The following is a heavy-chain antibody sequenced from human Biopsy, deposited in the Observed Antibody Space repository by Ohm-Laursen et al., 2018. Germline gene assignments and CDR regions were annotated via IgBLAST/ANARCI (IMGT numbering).Heavy chain of an antibody. CDR1: GDSLSSGPDN. CDR3: ARGRRTSGWPYFAN. Sequence: SETLSLTCTVSGDSLSSGPDNWSWIRQPPGQGLEYIGFIYSGGNTNYNPSLQNRVTMSVDTSKNQFSLKLSSVIAADPAVYYCARGRRTSGWPYFANWGQGTLVSVSS. V-gene: IGHV4-61*01. D-gene: IGHD6-19*01. J-gene: IGHJ4*02. CDR2: IYSGGNT.